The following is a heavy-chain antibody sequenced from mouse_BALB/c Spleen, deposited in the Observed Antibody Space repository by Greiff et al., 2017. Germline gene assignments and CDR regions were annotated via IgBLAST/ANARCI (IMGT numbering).Heavy chain of an antibody. Sequence: VQLKESGGGLVKPGGSLKLSCAASGFTFSSYAMSWVRQSPEKRLEWVAEISSGGSYTYYPDTVTGRFTISRDNAKNTLYLEMSSLRSEDTAMYYCARRTTPGGRSYAMDYWGQGTSVTVSS. CDR3: ARRTTPGGRSYAMDY. D-gene: IGHD1-1*01. J-gene: IGHJ4*01. V-gene: IGHV5-9-4*01. CDR2: ISSGGSYT. CDR1: GFTFSSYA.